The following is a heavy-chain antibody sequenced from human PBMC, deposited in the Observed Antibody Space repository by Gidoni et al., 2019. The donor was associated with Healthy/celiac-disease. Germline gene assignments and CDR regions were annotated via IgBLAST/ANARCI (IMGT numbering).Heavy chain of an antibody. Sequence: EVQLVESGGGLVKPGGSLRLSWAASGFTFSTAWMNWVRQAPGKGPEWVGRIKSKTDGGTTDYAAPVKGRFTISRDDSKNTLYLQMNSLKTEDTAVYYCTTDQAGDESYYYYGMDVWGQGTTVTVSS. D-gene: IGHD3-10*01. CDR2: IKSKTDGGTT. CDR1: GFTFSTAW. J-gene: IGHJ6*02. CDR3: TTDQAGDESYYYYGMDV. V-gene: IGHV3-15*07.